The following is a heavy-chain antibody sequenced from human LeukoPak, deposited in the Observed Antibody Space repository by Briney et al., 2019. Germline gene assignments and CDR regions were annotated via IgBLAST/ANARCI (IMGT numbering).Heavy chain of an antibody. CDR1: GFAFSSHA. Sequence: GGSLRLSCVASGFAFSSHAMHGGREAPGKGQEWVGVISYDGSTIYYTDSVKGQFTIYRDNSKNTLYLQMNSLRGEDTAVYYCARDRRCLDVWGQGTTVTVSS. D-gene: IGHD2-8*01. V-gene: IGHV3-30-3*01. CDR2: ISYDGSTI. J-gene: IGHJ6*01. CDR3: ARDRRCLDV.